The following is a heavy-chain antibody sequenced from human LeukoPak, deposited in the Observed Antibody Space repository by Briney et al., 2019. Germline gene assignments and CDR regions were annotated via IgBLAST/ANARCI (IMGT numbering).Heavy chain of an antibody. CDR1: GLAFSYYA. CDR2: FSSDGDNT. Sequence: PGGSLRLFCSASGLAFSYYAMHWVRQAPGKALEYVSGFSSDGDNTFYADSVKGRFTISRDNSKNTLYLQMSSLRAEDTATYYCVKELILMPRGGSFDYWGQGTRVTVSS. J-gene: IGHJ4*02. CDR3: VKELILMPRGGSFDY. V-gene: IGHV3-64D*06. D-gene: IGHD3-10*01.